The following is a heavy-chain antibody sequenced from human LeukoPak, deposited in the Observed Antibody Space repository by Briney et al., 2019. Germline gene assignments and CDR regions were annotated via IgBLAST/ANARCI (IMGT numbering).Heavy chain of an antibody. Sequence: ASVKVSCKASGYTFTSYYMHWVRQAPGQGLEWMGIINPSGGSTSYAQKFQGRVTMTRDTSTSTVYMELSSLRSEDTAVYNCARDRDSSGWTNWFDPWGQGTLVTVSS. CDR1: GYTFTSYY. CDR3: ARDRDSSGWTNWFDP. J-gene: IGHJ5*02. D-gene: IGHD6-19*01. V-gene: IGHV1-46*01. CDR2: INPSGGST.